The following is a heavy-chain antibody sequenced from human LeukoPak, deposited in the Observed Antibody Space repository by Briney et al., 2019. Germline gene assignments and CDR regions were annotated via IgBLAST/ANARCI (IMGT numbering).Heavy chain of an antibody. V-gene: IGHV4-4*08. D-gene: IGHD3-10*01. J-gene: IGHJ5*02. CDR1: GGSIYSYY. CDR3: ARDETHFYGSGSSNWFDP. CDR2: IYNSGTT. Sequence: TSETLSLTCTVSGGSIYSYYWSWIRQPPGKGLEGIGYIYNSGTTIYNPSLKSRLTISLDTSKNQFSLNLSSVTAADTAVYYCARDETHFYGSGSSNWFDPWGQGILVTVSS.